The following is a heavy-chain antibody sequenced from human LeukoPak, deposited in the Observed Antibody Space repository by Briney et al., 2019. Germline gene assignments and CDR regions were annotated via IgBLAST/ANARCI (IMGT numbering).Heavy chain of an antibody. V-gene: IGHV4-34*01. CDR1: GGSFSGYY. D-gene: IGHD3-22*01. CDR2: INQSGST. CDR3: ATVYSSGYLTPPAFDY. J-gene: IGHJ4*02. Sequence: SETLSLTCAVYGGSFSGYYWSWIRQPPGKGLEWIGEINQSGSTNYNPSLKSRVTISVDTSKNQFSLKLSSVTAADTAVYYCATVYSSGYLTPPAFDYWGQGTLVTVSS.